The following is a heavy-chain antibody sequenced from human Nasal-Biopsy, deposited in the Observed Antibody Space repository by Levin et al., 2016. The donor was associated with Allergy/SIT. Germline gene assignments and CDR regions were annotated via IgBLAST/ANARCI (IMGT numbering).Heavy chain of an antibody. CDR3: ARESSSGGYNYAMDV. J-gene: IGHJ6*02. Sequence: GESLKISCAASRFTFSVYAMHWVRQAPGKGLEWVATIWHDGSKKFYAASVMGRFTISRDNSKNTLYLQMNSLRPGDTALYYCARESSSGGYNYAMDVWGQGTTVTVS. D-gene: IGHD5-24*01. V-gene: IGHV3-33*01. CDR2: IWHDGSKK. CDR1: RFTFSVYA.